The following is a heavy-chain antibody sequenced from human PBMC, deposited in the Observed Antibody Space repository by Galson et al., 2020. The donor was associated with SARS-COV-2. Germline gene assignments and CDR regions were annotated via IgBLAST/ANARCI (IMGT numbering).Heavy chain of an antibody. CDR2: IYASGST. V-gene: IGHV4-61*02. CDR1: GGSISSGSYY. D-gene: IGHD1-26*01. J-gene: IGHJ4*02. Sequence: SETLSLTCTVFGGSISSGSYYWSWIRQPAGKGLEWIGRIYASGSTSYNPSLKSRVTISVDTSKNQFSLKLSSVTAADTAIYYCARESKVGVTGYYSDSWGQGTLVTVSS. CDR3: ARESKVGVTGYYSDS.